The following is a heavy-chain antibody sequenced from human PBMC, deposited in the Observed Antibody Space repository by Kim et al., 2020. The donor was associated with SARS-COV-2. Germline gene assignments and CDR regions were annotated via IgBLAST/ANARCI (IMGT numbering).Heavy chain of an antibody. CDR1: GFTFDDYA. D-gene: IGHD1-1*01. Sequence: GGSLRLSCAASGFTFDDYAMHWVRQAPGKGLEWVSLISGDGGSTYYADSVKGRFTISRDNSKNSLYLQMNSLRTEDTALYYCAKDTPPTGTGSYYYYYGMDVWGQGTTVTVSS. CDR3: AKDTPPTGTGSYYYYYGMDV. V-gene: IGHV3-43*02. CDR2: ISGDGGST. J-gene: IGHJ6*02.